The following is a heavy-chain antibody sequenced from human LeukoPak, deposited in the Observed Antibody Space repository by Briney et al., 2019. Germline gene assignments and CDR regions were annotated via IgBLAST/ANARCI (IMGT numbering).Heavy chain of an antibody. Sequence: GGSLRLSCAASGFTVSTNYMSWVRQAPGKGLEWVSLIYSGGGTYYAASVKGRFTISTDNSRNTLSLQKNSLRVDDTAVYYCARGFRSVTTWGYFDYWGQGALVTVSS. CDR2: IYSGGGT. V-gene: IGHV3-66*01. D-gene: IGHD4-17*01. CDR1: GFTVSTNY. J-gene: IGHJ4*02. CDR3: ARGFRSVTTWGYFDY.